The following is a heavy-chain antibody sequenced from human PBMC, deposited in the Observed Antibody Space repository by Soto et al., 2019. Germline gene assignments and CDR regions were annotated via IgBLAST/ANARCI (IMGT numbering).Heavy chain of an antibody. CDR3: ARGIYGSGSYFDY. CDR1: GFTFSSYA. V-gene: IGHV3-30-3*01. J-gene: IGHJ4*02. Sequence: VQLVESGGGVVQPGRSLRLSCAASGFTFSSYAMHWVRQAPGKGLEWVAVISYDGSNKYYADSVKGRFTISRDNSKNTLYLQMNSLRAEDTAVYYCARGIYGSGSYFDYWGQGTLVTVSS. D-gene: IGHD3-10*01. CDR2: ISYDGSNK.